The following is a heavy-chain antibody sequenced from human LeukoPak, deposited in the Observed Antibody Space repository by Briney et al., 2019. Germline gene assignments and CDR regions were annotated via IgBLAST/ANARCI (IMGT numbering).Heavy chain of an antibody. V-gene: IGHV4-59*01. J-gene: IGHJ4*02. Sequence: SETLSLTCSVSGGSISSYYWSWIRQPPGKGLEWIGYIYYSGSTNYNPSLKSRVTISVDTSKNQFSLRLSSVTAADTAIYYCAKLDGSGAGSSRPPIDYWGQGSLVTVSS. CDR3: AKLDGSGAGSSRPPIDY. CDR2: IYYSGST. CDR1: GGSISSYY. D-gene: IGHD3-10*01.